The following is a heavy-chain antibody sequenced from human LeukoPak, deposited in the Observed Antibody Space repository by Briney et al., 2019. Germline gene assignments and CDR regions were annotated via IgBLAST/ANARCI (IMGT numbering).Heavy chain of an antibody. CDR1: GYTFISYA. V-gene: IGHV7-4-1*02. CDR3: ARGGITMVRGVNDY. CDR2: INTNTGNP. Sequence: ASVKVSCKASGYTFISYAMNWVRQAPGQGLEWMGWINTNTGNPTYAQGFTGRFVFSLDTSVSTAYLQISSLKAEDTAVYYCARGGITMVRGVNDYWGQGTLVTVSS. J-gene: IGHJ4*02. D-gene: IGHD3-10*01.